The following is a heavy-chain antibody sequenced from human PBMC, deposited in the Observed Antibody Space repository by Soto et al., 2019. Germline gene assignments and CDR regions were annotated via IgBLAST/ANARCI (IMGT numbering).Heavy chain of an antibody. CDR1: GWAFSGYY. CDR3: ARGRVRVQLYRSNGFDP. V-gene: IGHV4-34*01. J-gene: IGHJ5*02. D-gene: IGHD1-1*01. CDR2: INHSGST. Sequence: SDTLSLTFAVYGWAFSGYYWSWIRQPPGKGLEWIGEINHSGSTNYNPSLKSRVTISVDKSKNLFSLKLSSVTAADTAVYYCARGRVRVQLYRSNGFDPCGQGTLFTVPS.